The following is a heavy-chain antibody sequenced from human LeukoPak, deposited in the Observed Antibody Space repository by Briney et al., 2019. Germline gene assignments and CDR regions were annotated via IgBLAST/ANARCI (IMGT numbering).Heavy chain of an antibody. Sequence: GGSLRLSCAASGFTFSSYSMQWLGQAPGKGLAGVSYISSSSSTIYYADSVKGRFTISRDNAKNSPYLQMNSLRAEDTAFYCCAELGITMIEGVWGKGTTVTISS. CDR1: GFTFSSYS. V-gene: IGHV3-48*01. CDR2: ISSSSSTI. J-gene: IGHJ6*04. D-gene: IGHD3-22*01. CDR3: AELGITMIEGV.